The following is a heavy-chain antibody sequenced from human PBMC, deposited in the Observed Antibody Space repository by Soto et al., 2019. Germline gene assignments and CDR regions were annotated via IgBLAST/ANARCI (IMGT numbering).Heavy chain of an antibody. V-gene: IGHV4-31*03. CDR1: GGSISSGGYY. D-gene: IGHD6-13*01. J-gene: IGHJ4*02. CDR3: ARTIAAARHFDY. Sequence: QVQLQESGPGLLKPSQTLSLTCTVSGGSISSGGYYWSWIRQHPGKGLEWIGYIYYSGSTYYNPSLKSRVTIAVDTSKHQFSLKLSSVTAADTAVYYCARTIAAARHFDYWGQGTLVTGSS. CDR2: IYYSGST.